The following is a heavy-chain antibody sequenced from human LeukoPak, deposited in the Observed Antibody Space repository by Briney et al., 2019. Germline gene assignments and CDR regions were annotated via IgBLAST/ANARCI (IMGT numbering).Heavy chain of an antibody. Sequence: PSETLSVTCIVSVGSISSSSYYWGWIWQSPGVGLGWIVSIYYSGSTYYNPPLKSRLTMSVDTSKNQFSLNLRSATAADTAVYYCVRLVGTASYYFDYWGQGSLVTVTS. CDR2: IYYSGST. D-gene: IGHD1/OR15-1a*01. CDR1: VGSISSSSYY. CDR3: VRLVGTASYYFDY. J-gene: IGHJ4*02. V-gene: IGHV4-39*01.